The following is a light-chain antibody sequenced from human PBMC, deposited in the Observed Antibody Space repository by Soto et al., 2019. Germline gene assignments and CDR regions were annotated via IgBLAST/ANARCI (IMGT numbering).Light chain of an antibody. Sequence: DIQMTQYPYPLSASLGDRFTITCRASQTINNWLAWYQQKPGKGPKLLIYDASSLESGVPSRFSGSGSGTEFTLTISSLQPDDFATYYCQQDNSYPWTFGQG. CDR3: QQDNSYPWT. CDR2: DAS. CDR1: QTINNW. V-gene: IGKV1-5*01. J-gene: IGKJ1*01.